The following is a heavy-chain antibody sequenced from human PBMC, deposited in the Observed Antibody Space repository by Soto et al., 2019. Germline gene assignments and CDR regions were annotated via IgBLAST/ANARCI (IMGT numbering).Heavy chain of an antibody. V-gene: IGHV1-18*01. Sequence: VASVKVSCKASGYTFTSYGISWVRQAPGQGLEWMGWISAYNGNTNYAQKLQGRVTMTTDTSTSTAYMELRSLRSDDTAVYYCARDLSIAAAGTDAFDIWGQGTMVTVSS. CDR1: GYTFTSYG. J-gene: IGHJ3*02. CDR3: ARDLSIAAAGTDAFDI. CDR2: ISAYNGNT. D-gene: IGHD6-13*01.